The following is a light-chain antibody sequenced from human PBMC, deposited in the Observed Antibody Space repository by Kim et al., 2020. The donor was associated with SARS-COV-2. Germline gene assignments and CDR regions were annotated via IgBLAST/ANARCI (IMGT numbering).Light chain of an antibody. CDR3: QAWDSSSVI. V-gene: IGLV3-1*01. CDR1: RLGNKY. CDR2: QDT. J-gene: IGLJ2*01. Sequence: SYELTQPPSVSVPPGQTANITCSGDRLGNKYASWYQQRPGQSPVLLIYQDTKRPSGIPERFSGSGSGNTATVTISGTQAMDEADYYCQAWDSSSVIFGGGTQLTVL.